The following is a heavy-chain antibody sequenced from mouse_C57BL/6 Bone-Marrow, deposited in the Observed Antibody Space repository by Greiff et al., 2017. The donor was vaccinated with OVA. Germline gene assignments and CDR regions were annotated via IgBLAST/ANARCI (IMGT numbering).Heavy chain of an antibody. CDR3: AREKWLLPFAY. J-gene: IGHJ3*01. CDR2: IDPNSGGT. D-gene: IGHD2-3*01. Sequence: QVQLKQPGAELVKPGASVKLSRKASGYTFTSYWMHWVKQRPGRGLEWIGRIDPNSGGTKYNEKFKSKATLTVDKPSSTAYMQLSSLTSEDSAVYYCAREKWLLPFAYWGQGTLVTVSA. V-gene: IGHV1-62-3*01. CDR1: GYTFTSYW.